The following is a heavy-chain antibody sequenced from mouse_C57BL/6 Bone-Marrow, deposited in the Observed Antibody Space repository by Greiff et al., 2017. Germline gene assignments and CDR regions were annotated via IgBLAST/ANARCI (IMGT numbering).Heavy chain of an antibody. Sequence: EVKLQESGPGLVKPSQSLSLTCSVTGYSITSGYYWNWIRQFPGNKLEWMGYISYDGSNNYNPSLKNRISITRDTSKNQFFLKLNSLTTEDTATYYCARRLAYWGQGTLVTVSA. J-gene: IGHJ3*01. V-gene: IGHV3-6*01. CDR3: ARRLAY. CDR1: GYSITSGYY. CDR2: ISYDGSN.